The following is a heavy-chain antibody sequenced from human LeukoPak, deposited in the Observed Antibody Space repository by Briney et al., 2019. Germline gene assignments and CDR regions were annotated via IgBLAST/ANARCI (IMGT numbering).Heavy chain of an antibody. CDR3: ASLGVYYDSSPEYYFDY. J-gene: IGHJ4*02. V-gene: IGHV4-61*01. Sequence: SETLSLTCTVSGGSVSSDSYYWSWIRQPPGKGLEWIGYVYYSGSTNYNPSLKSRVTISVGTSKNQFSLNLSSVTAADTAVYYCASLGVYYDSSPEYYFDYWGQGTLVTVSS. CDR2: VYYSGST. CDR1: GGSVSSDSYY. D-gene: IGHD3-22*01.